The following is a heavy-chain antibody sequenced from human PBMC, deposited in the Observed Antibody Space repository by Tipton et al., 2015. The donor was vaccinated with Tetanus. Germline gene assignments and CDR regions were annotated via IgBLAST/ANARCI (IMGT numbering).Heavy chain of an antibody. CDR2: IYSSGST. CDR1: GGSINNYY. V-gene: IGHV4-59*08. Sequence: GLVKPSGTLSLICTVSGGSINNYYWSWMRQPPGKGLEWLGYIYSSGSTNYNSSLRNRITISVATSKNEVSLKVTSVTAADTARYYCARHWGMPLGAYAFNYWGQGTLVTVSS. D-gene: IGHD2-8*01. CDR3: ARHWGMPLGAYAFNY. J-gene: IGHJ4*02.